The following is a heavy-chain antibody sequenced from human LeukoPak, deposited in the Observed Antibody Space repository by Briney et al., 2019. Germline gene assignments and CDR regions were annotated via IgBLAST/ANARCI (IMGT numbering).Heavy chain of an antibody. J-gene: IGHJ4*02. CDR3: AKDYYDSLYYFDY. V-gene: IGHV3-30*18. D-gene: IGHD3-22*01. Sequence: LRLSXAAXXFXFSXYGMHWVRQAPGKGPEWVAVISYDGSNKYYADSVKGRFSISRDNSKSTLYLQMNSLRTEDTAVYYCAKDYYDSLYYFDYWGQGTLVTVSS. CDR2: ISYDGSNK. CDR1: XFXFSXYG.